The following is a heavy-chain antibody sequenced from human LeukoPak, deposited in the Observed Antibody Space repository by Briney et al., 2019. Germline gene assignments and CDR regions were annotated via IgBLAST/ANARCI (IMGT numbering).Heavy chain of an antibody. J-gene: IGHJ4*02. CDR1: GFTFSSYS. D-gene: IGHD3-22*01. V-gene: IGHV3-21*01. CDR3: ARSNQYYDSSGYFR. CDR2: ISSSRSYI. Sequence: GGSLRLSCAASGFTFSSYSMNWVRQAPGKGLEWVSSISSSRSYIYYADSVKGRFTISRDNAKNSLYLQMNSLRAEDTAVYYCARSNQYYDSSGYFRWGQGTLVTVSS.